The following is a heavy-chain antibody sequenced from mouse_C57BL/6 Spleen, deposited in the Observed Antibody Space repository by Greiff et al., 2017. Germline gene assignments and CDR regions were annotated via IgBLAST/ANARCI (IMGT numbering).Heavy chain of an antibody. Sequence: VQLQQSGPELVKPGASVKISCKASGYAFSSSWMNWVKQRPGQGLEWIGRIYPGDGDTNYNGKFKGKATLTADKSSSTAYMQLSSLTSEDSAVYVCARGNYYGSSDAWFAYWGQGTLVTVSA. D-gene: IGHD1-1*01. J-gene: IGHJ3*01. CDR2: IYPGDGDT. CDR3: ARGNYYGSSDAWFAY. CDR1: GYAFSSSW. V-gene: IGHV1-82*01.